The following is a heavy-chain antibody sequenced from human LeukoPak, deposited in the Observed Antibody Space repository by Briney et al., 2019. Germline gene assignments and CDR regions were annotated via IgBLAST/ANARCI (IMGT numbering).Heavy chain of an antibody. V-gene: IGHV3-53*01. CDR3: ASSTMVRGVLDY. D-gene: IGHD3-10*01. CDR1: GFTVSSNY. Sequence: PGGSLRLSCATSGFTVSSNYMSWVRQAPGKGLEWVSVIYSGGSTYYADSVKGRFTISRDNSKNTLYLQMNSLRAEDTAVYYCASSTMVRGVLDYWGQGTLVTVSS. J-gene: IGHJ4*02. CDR2: IYSGGST.